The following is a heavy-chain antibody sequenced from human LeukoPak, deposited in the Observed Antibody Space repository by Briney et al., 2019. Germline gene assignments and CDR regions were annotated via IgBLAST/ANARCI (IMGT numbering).Heavy chain of an antibody. V-gene: IGHV4-59*12. D-gene: IGHD4-11*01. CDR2: IYYSGST. Sequence: SETLSLTCTVSGGSISSYYWSWIRQPPGKGLGWIGYIYYSGSTNYNPSLKSRVTISVDTSKNQFSLKLSSVTAADTAVYYCARLMTTSAYYYYYGMDVWGQGTTVTVSS. CDR1: GGSISSYY. J-gene: IGHJ6*02. CDR3: ARLMTTSAYYYYYGMDV.